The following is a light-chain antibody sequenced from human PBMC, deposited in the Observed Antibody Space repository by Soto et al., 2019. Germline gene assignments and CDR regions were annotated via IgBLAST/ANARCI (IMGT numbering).Light chain of an antibody. CDR2: EVT. V-gene: IGLV2-23*02. CDR3: FSYAGNSGV. Sequence: QSALTQPASVSGSPGQSITISCTGTSNDVGGYNLVSWYQQRPGKAPKLIIYEVTKRPSGVSNRFSGSKSGNTASLTISGLQAEDEADYSCFSYAGNSGVFGTGTKVTVL. CDR1: SNDVGGYNL. J-gene: IGLJ1*01.